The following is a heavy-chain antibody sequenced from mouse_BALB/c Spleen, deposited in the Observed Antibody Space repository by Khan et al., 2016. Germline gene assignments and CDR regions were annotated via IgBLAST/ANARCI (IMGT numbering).Heavy chain of an antibody. V-gene: IGHV1-80*01. J-gene: IGHJ3*01. CDR3: ARGTPFAN. Sequence: QVRLQQSGAELMKPGASMTLSCTVTGFAFSSDWTYCVKQRSAQGLGWMGQIYTGDGETNYNGKLKGRGTMTADKSSSTAFLQLSNLTTADTAVFIYARGTPFANWGQGTLVTVSA. CDR1: GFAFSSDW. CDR2: IYTGDGET. D-gene: IGHD2-14*01.